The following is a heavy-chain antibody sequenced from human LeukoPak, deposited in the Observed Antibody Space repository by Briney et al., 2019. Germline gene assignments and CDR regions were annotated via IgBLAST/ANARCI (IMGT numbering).Heavy chain of an antibody. V-gene: IGHV4-59*08. CDR2: IYYSGST. CDR3: ARHGYSGYVILY. CDR1: GGSISSYY. Sequence: PSETLSLTCTVSGGSISSYYWSWIRQPPGKGLEWFGYIYYSGSTSYNPSLKSRVTISVDTSKNQFSLKLSSVTAADTAVYYCARHGYSGYVILYWGQGTLVTVSS. D-gene: IGHD5-12*01. J-gene: IGHJ4*02.